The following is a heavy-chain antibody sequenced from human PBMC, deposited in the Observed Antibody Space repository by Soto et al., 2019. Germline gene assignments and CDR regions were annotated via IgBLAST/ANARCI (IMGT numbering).Heavy chain of an antibody. CDR1: GFPFRNYG. J-gene: IGHJ4*02. D-gene: IGHD1-26*01. CDR2: ISGNGGTT. Sequence: PGGSLRLSCGASGFPFRNYGMNWVRQATGRGLEWVSGISGNGGTTYYAESVKGRFTISRDNSKNTLYLQMNSLRAEDTAIYYCAKDPAGAGPDFDYWGQGTLVTVSS. CDR3: AKDPAGAGPDFDY. V-gene: IGHV3-23*01.